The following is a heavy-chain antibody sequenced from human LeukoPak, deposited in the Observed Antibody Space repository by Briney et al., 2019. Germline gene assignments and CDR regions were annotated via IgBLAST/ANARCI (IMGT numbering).Heavy chain of an antibody. J-gene: IGHJ4*02. V-gene: IGHV3-23*01. CDR1: GFTFSSYV. CDR3: PKFSLRGTYSFDH. D-gene: IGHD1-26*01. CDR2: ISASGGST. Sequence: GGSLRLSCAASGFTFSSYVMSWVRQAPGKGLEWVSVISASGGSTYYADSVKGRFTISRDNSKNTLYLQINSLRVEDTAIYYCPKFSLRGTYSFDHWGQGTLVIVSS.